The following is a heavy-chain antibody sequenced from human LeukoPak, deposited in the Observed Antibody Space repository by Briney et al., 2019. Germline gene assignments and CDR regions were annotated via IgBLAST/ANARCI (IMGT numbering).Heavy chain of an antibody. V-gene: IGHV4-61*02. CDR3: PSLASFDI. Sequence: SETLSLTCTVSGGSINIGSYYCNWIRQPAGKGLEWIGRFYISEVTKYNPSREIPCTISIDTSKNQFSLGQSSVAAADTAVWYCPSLASFDIWGQGTMVTVSS. CDR1: GGSINIGSYY. CDR2: FYISEVT. J-gene: IGHJ3*02.